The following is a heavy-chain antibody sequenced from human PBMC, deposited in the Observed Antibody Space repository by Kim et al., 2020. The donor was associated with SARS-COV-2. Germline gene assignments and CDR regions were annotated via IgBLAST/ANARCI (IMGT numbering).Heavy chain of an antibody. J-gene: IGHJ4*02. CDR2: ISAYNGNT. CDR3: ARGTVVVVTAMPFDY. Sequence: ASVKVSCKASGYTFTSYGISWVRQAPGQGLEWMGWISAYNGNTNYAQKLQGRVTMTTDTSTSTAYMELRSLRSDDTAVYYCARGTVVVVTAMPFDYWGQGTLVTVSS. V-gene: IGHV1-18*01. CDR1: GYTFTSYG. D-gene: IGHD2-21*02.